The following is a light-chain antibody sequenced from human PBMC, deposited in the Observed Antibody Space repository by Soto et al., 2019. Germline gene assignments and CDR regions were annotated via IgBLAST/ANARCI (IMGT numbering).Light chain of an antibody. J-gene: IGLJ1*01. Sequence: QSVLTQPASVSGSPRQSITLSCTGTNSAVGGYNYVSWYQQHPGKVPKLLIYAVSNRPAGVSDRFSGSKSGNTATPTISGLQAEDEADDDCSSSTSSDPYVFGTGTKLTVL. CDR2: AVS. CDR3: SSSTSSDPYV. CDR1: NSAVGGYNY. V-gene: IGLV2-14*01.